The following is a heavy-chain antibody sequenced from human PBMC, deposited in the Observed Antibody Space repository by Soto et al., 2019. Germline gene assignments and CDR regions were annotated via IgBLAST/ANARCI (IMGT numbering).Heavy chain of an antibody. Sequence: SETLSLTCSVSGGPLSRIGYYWSWIRQHPAKGLEWVGYISNSGSTYYNPSLKSRVAMSIDTSKNHVSLTLTSLTAADTAVYYCATSVQMATIPDLWGQGTLVTVSS. D-gene: IGHD5-12*01. CDR2: ISNSGST. V-gene: IGHV4-31*03. CDR1: GGPLSRIGYY. J-gene: IGHJ5*02. CDR3: ATSVQMATIPDL.